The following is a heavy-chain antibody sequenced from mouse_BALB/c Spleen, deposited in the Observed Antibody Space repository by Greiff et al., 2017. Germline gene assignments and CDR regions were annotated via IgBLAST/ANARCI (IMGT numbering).Heavy chain of an antibody. D-gene: IGHD2-1*01. V-gene: IGHV1-54*03. CDR1: GYAFTNYL. CDR3: ARFYGNYVDY. CDR2: INPGSGGT. J-gene: IGHJ2*01. Sequence: QVQLQQSGAELVRPGTSVKVSCKASGYAFTNYLIEWVKQRPGQGLEWIGVINPGSGGTNYNEKFKGKATLTADKSSSTAYMQLSSLTSDDSAVYFCARFYGNYVDYWGQGTTLTVSS.